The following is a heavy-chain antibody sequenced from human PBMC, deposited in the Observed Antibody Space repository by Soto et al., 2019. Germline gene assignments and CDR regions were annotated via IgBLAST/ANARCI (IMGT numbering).Heavy chain of an antibody. CDR3: ARDRGSWGGYKSGYYVSASFDP. J-gene: IGHJ5*02. Sequence: QVQLVESGGGVVQPGRSLRLSCAASGFIFSYYGMHWVRQAPGRGLEWVALIWYDGSNKYYEDSVKDRFTISRDNSKNTLYLEMNSLRAEDTAVYYCARDRGSWGGYKSGYYVSASFDPWGQGTLVTVSS. CDR1: GFIFSYYG. V-gene: IGHV3-33*01. CDR2: IWYDGSNK. D-gene: IGHD5-12*01.